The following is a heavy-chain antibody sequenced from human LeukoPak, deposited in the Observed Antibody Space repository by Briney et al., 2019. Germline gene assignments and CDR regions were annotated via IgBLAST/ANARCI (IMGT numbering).Heavy chain of an antibody. V-gene: IGHV1-18*01. CDR1: GFTFTSYG. J-gene: IGHJ6*02. D-gene: IGHD3-10*01. CDR2: ISAYNGNT. CDR3: ARGPILVRGVTLYYYGMDV. Sequence: ASVKVSCKASGFTFTSYGISWVRQAPGQGLEWMGWISAYNGNTNYAQKLQGRVTMTTDTSTSTAYMELRSLRSDDTAVYYCARGPILVRGVTLYYYGMDVWGQGTTVTVSS.